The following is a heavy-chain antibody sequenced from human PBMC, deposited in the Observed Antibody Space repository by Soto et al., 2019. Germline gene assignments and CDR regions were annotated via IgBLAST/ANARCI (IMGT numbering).Heavy chain of an antibody. CDR3: ARITLIVVVTATQNNYYYYGMDV. J-gene: IGHJ6*02. CDR1: GFSLSNARMG. CDR2: IFSNDEK. Sequence: QVTLKESGPVLVKPTETLTLTCTVSGFSLSNARMGVSWIRQPPGKALEWLAHIFSNDEKSYSTSLKSRLTISKNTSKSQVVLTMTNMDPVDTATYYCARITLIVVVTATQNNYYYYGMDVWGQGTTVTVSS. V-gene: IGHV2-26*01. D-gene: IGHD2-21*02.